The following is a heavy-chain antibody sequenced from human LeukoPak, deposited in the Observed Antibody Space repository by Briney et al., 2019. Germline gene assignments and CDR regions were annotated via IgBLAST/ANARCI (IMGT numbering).Heavy chain of an antibody. V-gene: IGHV3-74*01. CDR2: ITYDRSIT. J-gene: IGHJ4*02. CDR3: TRASHDWSIDY. D-gene: IGHD3-9*01. CDR1: GFTFSNYW. Sequence: GGSLRLSCTASGFTFSNYWIHWVRQVPGEGLMWVSRITYDRSITTYADSVKGRFTLSRDNTKNTVHLQMNSLRADDTALYFCTRASHDWSIDYWGQGTLVIVSS.